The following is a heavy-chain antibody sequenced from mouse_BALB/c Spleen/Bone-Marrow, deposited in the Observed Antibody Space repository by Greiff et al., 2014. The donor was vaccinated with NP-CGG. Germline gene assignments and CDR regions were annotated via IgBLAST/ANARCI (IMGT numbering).Heavy chain of an antibody. J-gene: IGHJ4*01. V-gene: IGHV1S16*01. CDR3: TIEYGIMTKDCYALDY. Sequence: VQLQQSGAELVKPGASVKLSCKASGCTFTTYWMHWVKLRPGQGFEWIGEINPSNGDTNYNEKFKRKATLTVDKSSSTAYMQLSSLTSEDSAVYYCTIEYGIMTKDCYALDYWGQGTSVTVSS. D-gene: IGHD2-10*02. CDR2: INPSNGDT. CDR1: GCTFTTYW.